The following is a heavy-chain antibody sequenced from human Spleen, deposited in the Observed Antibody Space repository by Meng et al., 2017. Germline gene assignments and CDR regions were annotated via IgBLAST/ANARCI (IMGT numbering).Heavy chain of an antibody. V-gene: IGHV1-2*06. CDR1: GGTFSSYA. CDR2: IDPNNDHT. CDR3: ARDEDISAAGKLFGDY. D-gene: IGHD6-13*01. Sequence: QGQLVQSGAEVKKPGASVKVSCKASGGTFSSYAISWGRQAPGQGLEWMGRIDPNNDHTQYAQNFQGRVTMTSDTSISTVYMELNGLRSDDTAVYYCARDEDISAAGKLFGDYWGQGTLVTVSS. J-gene: IGHJ4*02.